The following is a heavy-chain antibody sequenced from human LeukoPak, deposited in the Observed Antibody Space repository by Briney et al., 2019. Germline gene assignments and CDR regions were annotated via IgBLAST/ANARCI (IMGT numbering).Heavy chain of an antibody. V-gene: IGHV3-23*01. CDR1: GFTFSSYA. J-gene: IGHJ4*02. Sequence: GGSLSLSCAASGFTFSSYAMSWVRQAPGKGLEWVSAISGSGGSTYYADSVKGRFTISRDNSKNTLYLQMNSLRAEDTAVYYCAKSILPFTTSCSFDYWGQGTLVTVSS. CDR2: ISGSGGST. CDR3: AKSILPFTTSCSFDY. D-gene: IGHD2-2*01.